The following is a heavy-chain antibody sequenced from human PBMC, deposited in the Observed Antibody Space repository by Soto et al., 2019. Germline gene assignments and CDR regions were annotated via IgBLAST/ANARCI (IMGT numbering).Heavy chain of an antibody. D-gene: IGHD3-10*01. Sequence: GASVKVSCKASGYTFTSYAMHWVRQAPGQRLEWMGWINAGNGNTKYSQKFQGRVTITRDTSASTAYMELSSLRSEDTAVYYCARDPRFYYGSGSYYYWGQGTLVTVSS. CDR2: INAGNGNT. V-gene: IGHV1-3*01. CDR1: GYTFTSYA. J-gene: IGHJ4*02. CDR3: ARDPRFYYGSGSYYY.